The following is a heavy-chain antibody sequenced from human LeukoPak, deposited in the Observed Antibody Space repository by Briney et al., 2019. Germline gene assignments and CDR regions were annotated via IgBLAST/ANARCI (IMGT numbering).Heavy chain of an antibody. CDR3: ARSGVGATNDY. D-gene: IGHD1-26*01. Sequence: GGSLRLSCAVSGFTFSSYSLNWVRQAPGKGLEWVSSISSSSSYIYYADSVKGRFTISRDNAKNSLYLQMNSLRAEDTAVYYCARSGVGATNDYWGQGTLVTVSS. V-gene: IGHV3-21*01. J-gene: IGHJ4*02. CDR2: ISSSSSYI. CDR1: GFTFSSYS.